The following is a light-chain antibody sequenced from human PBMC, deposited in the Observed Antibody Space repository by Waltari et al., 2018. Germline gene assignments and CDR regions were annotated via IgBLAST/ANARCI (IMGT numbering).Light chain of an antibody. CDR3: QQYNSYSRT. CDR1: QSVSIW. J-gene: IGKJ1*01. V-gene: IGKV1-5*03. Sequence: DIQMTQSPSTLSASVGDRVTITCRASQSVSIWLAWYQQKPGKAPNLLIYKASTLESGVPSRFSGSGSGTEFTLTISSLQPDDFATYYCQQYNSYSRTIGQGTKVEI. CDR2: KAS.